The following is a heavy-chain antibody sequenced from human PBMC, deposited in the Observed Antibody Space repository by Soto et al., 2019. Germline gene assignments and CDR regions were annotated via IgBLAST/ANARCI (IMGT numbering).Heavy chain of an antibody. D-gene: IGHD3-22*01. CDR2: IHSSGST. V-gene: IGHV4-31*03. CDR1: GGSINNVSYC. J-gene: IGHJ5*02. CDR3: AREDRNYHDRSGYYL. Sequence: SETLSLTYTVSGGSINNVSYCWSWIRQHPGKGLEWIGYIHSSGSTNYNPSLMSRLTISEDTSKNQFSLKVNSVTAADTAVYYCAREDRNYHDRSGYYLWGQGTQVTVSS.